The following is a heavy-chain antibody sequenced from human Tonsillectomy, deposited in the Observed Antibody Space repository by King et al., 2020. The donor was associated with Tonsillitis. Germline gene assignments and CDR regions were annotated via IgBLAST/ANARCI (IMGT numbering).Heavy chain of an antibody. Sequence: QLQESGPGLVKPSQTLSLTCAVSGGSISSGGYSWSWIRQPPGKGLEWIGYIDYSGNTYYNPTLKSRVNISVDTSKNQFALKLSSVTAADTAVYFCAPDCSSTTCLRHDAFDIWGQGTMVTVSS. V-gene: IGHV4-30-4*07. CDR1: GGSISSGGYS. CDR2: IDYSGNT. J-gene: IGHJ3*02. CDR3: APDCSSTTCLRHDAFDI. D-gene: IGHD2-2*01.